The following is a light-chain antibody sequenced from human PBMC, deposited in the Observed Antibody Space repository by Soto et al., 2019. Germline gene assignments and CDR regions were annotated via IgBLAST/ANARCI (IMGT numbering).Light chain of an antibody. Sequence: EIVLTLSPGTLSLPPGERATFSCRASQSVSSNYLAWYQQKPGQAPRLLIYGAFKRATGIPDRFSGSGSGTDFTLTISRMEPEDFAVYCCQQYGSSPRTFGQGTKVDIK. V-gene: IGKV3-20*01. CDR1: QSVSSNY. CDR2: GAF. J-gene: IGKJ1*01. CDR3: QQYGSSPRT.